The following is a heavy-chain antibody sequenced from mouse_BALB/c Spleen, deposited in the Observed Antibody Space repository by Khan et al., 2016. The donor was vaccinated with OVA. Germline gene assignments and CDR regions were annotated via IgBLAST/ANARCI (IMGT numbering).Heavy chain of an antibody. CDR2: ISDGGTST. D-gene: IGHD1-1*02. CDR3: VRAGYGAFAY. Sequence: EVELVESGGGLVKPGGSLKLSYAASGFTFSDYYMYWVRQTPEKRLEWVATISDGGTSTYYPDSVKGRFTISRDNAKNSLYLQMSSLKSEDTAIFYCVRAGYGAFAYWGQGTLVTVSA. J-gene: IGHJ3*01. CDR1: GFTFSDYY. V-gene: IGHV5-4*02.